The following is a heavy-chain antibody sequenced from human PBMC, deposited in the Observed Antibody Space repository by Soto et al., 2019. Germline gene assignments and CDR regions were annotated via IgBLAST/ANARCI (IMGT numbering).Heavy chain of an antibody. CDR3: ARSPPLRFLEWLSPHYYYYGMDV. J-gene: IGHJ6*02. D-gene: IGHD3-3*01. V-gene: IGHV1-69*13. CDR2: IIPIFGTA. Sequence: ASVKVSCKASGGTFSSYAISWVRQAPGQGLEWMGGIIPIFGTANYAQKFQGRVTITADESTSTACMELSSLRSEDTAVYYCARSPPLRFLEWLSPHYYYYGMDVWGQGTTVTVSS. CDR1: GGTFSSYA.